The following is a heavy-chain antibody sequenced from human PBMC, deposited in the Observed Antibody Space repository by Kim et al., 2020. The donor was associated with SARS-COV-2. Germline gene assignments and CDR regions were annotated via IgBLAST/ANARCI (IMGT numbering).Heavy chain of an antibody. CDR3: ARDLRDRSIAATEAFDI. CDR1: GFTFRSYS. J-gene: IGHJ3*02. CDR2: ISSGGSYT. Sequence: GGSLRLSCAASGFTFRSYSMNWVRQAPGKGLEWVSSISSGGSYTYYADSLKGRFTISRDNAKNSLYLQMNSLRAEDTAVYYCARDLRDRSIAATEAFDIWGQGTMVTVSS. D-gene: IGHD6-6*01. V-gene: IGHV3-21*01.